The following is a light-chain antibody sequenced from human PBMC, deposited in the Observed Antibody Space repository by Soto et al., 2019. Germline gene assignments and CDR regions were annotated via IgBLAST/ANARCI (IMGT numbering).Light chain of an antibody. V-gene: IGKV1-5*03. Sequence: DIQMTQSPSTLCASVGERVTPNFRASQSISSWLAWYQQKPGKAPKLLIYKASSLESGVPSRFSGSGSGTEFPLTISSLQPDDFATYYCQQYNSYWPFGQGTKVDIK. CDR3: QQYNSYWP. CDR2: KAS. CDR1: QSISSW. J-gene: IGKJ1*01.